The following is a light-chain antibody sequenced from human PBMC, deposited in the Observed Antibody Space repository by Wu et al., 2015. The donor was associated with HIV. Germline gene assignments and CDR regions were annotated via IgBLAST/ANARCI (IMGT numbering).Light chain of an antibody. CDR3: QQSYSTPQEYT. Sequence: DIQMTQSPSSLSASVGDRVTITCRASQNIRNYLNWYQQKPGKAPNLLIFAASNLESEVPSRFSGSGSGTDFTLTISSLQPEDFATYYCQQSYSTPQEYTFGQGTKLEIK. CDR1: QNIRNY. CDR2: AAS. J-gene: IGKJ2*01. V-gene: IGKV1-39*01.